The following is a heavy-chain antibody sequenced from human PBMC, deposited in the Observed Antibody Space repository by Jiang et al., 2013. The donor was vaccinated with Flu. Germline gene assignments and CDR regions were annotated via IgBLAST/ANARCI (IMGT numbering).Heavy chain of an antibody. CDR2: IYWDGDK. D-gene: IGHD3-10*01. V-gene: IGHV2-5*02. CDR1: STSGVG. J-gene: IGHJ4*02. Sequence: STSGVGVGWIRQPPGKALEWLALIYWDGDKRYSPSLRSRLTITKDTSKNQVVLTMTNVDPVDTATYYCAHKPYYSGSGSYYNVWGQGTLVTVSS. CDR3: AHKPYYSGSGSYYNV.